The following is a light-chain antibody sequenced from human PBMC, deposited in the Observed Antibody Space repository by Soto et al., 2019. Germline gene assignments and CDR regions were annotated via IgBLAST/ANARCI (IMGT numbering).Light chain of an antibody. CDR2: GAS. Sequence: LTQSPGTLSLYTGDRATLSCRASQSVSSSYLAWYQQQPGQAHRLLIYGASRKATGIPDMFSGSGSGTDFTLTISRLQPEDFAMYYCQQYCSSPRTFGQGTKVEIK. V-gene: IGKV3-20*01. CDR1: QSVSSSY. J-gene: IGKJ1*01. CDR3: QQYCSSPRT.